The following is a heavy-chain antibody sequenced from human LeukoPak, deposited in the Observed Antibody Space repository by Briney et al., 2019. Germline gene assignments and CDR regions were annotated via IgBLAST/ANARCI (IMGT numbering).Heavy chain of an antibody. J-gene: IGHJ4*02. V-gene: IGHV3-33*01. CDR2: IWYDGSKK. CDR1: GFSLTTYG. D-gene: IGHD3-10*01. Sequence: PGRSLRLSCAASGFSLTTYGTHWLRQAPGKGLEWVAVIWYDGSKKFYGDSVKGRFTVSRGTSENTMYLQMNTLRAEDTAVYYCARDGGSGIDYWGQGTLVTVYS. CDR3: ARDGGSGIDY.